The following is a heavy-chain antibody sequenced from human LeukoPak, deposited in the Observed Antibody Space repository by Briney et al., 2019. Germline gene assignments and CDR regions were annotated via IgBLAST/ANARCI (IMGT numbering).Heavy chain of an antibody. CDR2: IYYSGST. V-gene: IGHV4-59*12. J-gene: IGHJ4*02. CDR1: GGSISSYY. CDR3: ARGKFFRLWYPGAIDY. D-gene: IGHD5-18*01. Sequence: SETLSLTCTVSGGSISSYYWSWIRQSPGKGLEWIGYIYYSGSTNYNPSLKSRVTISVDTSKNQFSLKLSSVTAADTAVYYCARGKFFRLWYPGAIDYWGQGTLVTVSS.